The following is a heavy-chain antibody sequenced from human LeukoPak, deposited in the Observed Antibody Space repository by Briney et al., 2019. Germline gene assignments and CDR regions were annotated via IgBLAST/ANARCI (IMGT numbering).Heavy chain of an antibody. D-gene: IGHD3-22*01. CDR3: ARLDSSGYYYYGMDV. CDR2: ISGDGSSA. Sequence: QPGGSLRLSCAASGFTFSSYWMHWVRQAPGKGLVWVSRISGDGSSATDADSVKGRFTISRDNAKNTLYLQMNSLRAEDTAVYYCARLDSSGYYYYGMDVWGQGTTVTVSS. V-gene: IGHV3-74*01. CDR1: GFTFSSYW. J-gene: IGHJ6*02.